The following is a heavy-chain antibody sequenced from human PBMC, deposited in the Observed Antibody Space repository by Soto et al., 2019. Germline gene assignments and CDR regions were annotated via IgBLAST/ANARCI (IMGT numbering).Heavy chain of an antibody. Sequence: DSVKGRFTISRDDSKNTLYLQMDSLKTEDTAVYSCARDVYCRSNSFLGDIGEYWGQGTLVTVSS. J-gene: IGHJ4*02. V-gene: IGHV3-30*04. D-gene: IGHD2-2*01. CDR3: ARDVYCRSNSFLGDIGEY.